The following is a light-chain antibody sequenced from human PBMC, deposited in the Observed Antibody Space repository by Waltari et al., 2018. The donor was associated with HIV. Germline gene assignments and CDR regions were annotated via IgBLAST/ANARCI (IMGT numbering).Light chain of an antibody. Sequence: SVWTQSPGTLSLSPGSRATLSCRASQSVSSSYLAWYQQKPGQAPRLLIYGASSRATRIPDRFSGSGSGTDFTLTISRLEPEYFAVYYCQQYGSSGGSFGPGTKVDIK. J-gene: IGKJ3*01. CDR3: QQYGSSGGS. V-gene: IGKV3-20*01. CDR1: QSVSSSY. CDR2: GAS.